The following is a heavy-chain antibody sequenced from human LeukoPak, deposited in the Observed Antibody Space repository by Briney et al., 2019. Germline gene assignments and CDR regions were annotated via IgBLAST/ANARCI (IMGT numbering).Heavy chain of an antibody. J-gene: IGHJ4*02. CDR3: ARQRGYGYFDF. CDR2: ISGGGSAI. D-gene: IGHD2-15*01. Sequence: PGGSLRLSCAASGFTFSSYSMNWVRQAPGKGLEWVSYISGGGSAIYSADSVNGRFTISRDNAENSLYLQMNSLRAEDTAVYYCARQRGYGYFDFWGQGTLVTVSS. CDR1: GFTFSSYS. V-gene: IGHV3-48*04.